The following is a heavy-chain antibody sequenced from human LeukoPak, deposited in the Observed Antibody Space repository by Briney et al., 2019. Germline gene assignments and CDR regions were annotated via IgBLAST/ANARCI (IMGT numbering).Heavy chain of an antibody. CDR1: GFTFSSYA. Sequence: PGGSLRLSCAASGFTFSSYAMSWVRQAPGKGLEWVSVISGSGGSTYYADSVKGRFTISRDNSKNTLYLQMNSLRAEDTAVYYCAKVLHYDFWRGSMGFDYWGQGTLVTVSS. D-gene: IGHD3-3*01. CDR3: AKVLHYDFWRGSMGFDY. J-gene: IGHJ4*02. CDR2: ISGSGGST. V-gene: IGHV3-23*01.